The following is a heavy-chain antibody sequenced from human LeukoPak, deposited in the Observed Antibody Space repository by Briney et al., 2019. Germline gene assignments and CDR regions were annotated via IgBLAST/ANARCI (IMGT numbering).Heavy chain of an antibody. CDR3: ARGGSSGWYVDYFDY. CDR1: GGSVSRGGYY. Sequence: SETLSLTCNVSGGSVSRGGYYWSWIRQHPGKGLEWIGYIYNSGRPYYHPSLKSRVIISADTSKNQFSLRLTSVTSADTAVYYCARGGSSGWYVDYFDYWGQGTLVTVSS. CDR2: IYNSGRP. V-gene: IGHV4-31*03. J-gene: IGHJ4*02. D-gene: IGHD6-19*01.